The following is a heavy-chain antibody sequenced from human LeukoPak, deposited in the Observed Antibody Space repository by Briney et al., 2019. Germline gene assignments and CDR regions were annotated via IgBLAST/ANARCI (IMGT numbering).Heavy chain of an antibody. V-gene: IGHV3-7*01. CDR3: ARVGYSSSSFDY. CDR2: INQDGSVK. D-gene: IGHD6-6*01. J-gene: IGHJ4*02. Sequence: GGSLRLSCAASGFTFSRYGMSWVRQAPGKGLEWVANINQDGSVKYYVDSLRGRFTISRDNAKNSLYLQMNSLRAEDTAVYYCARVGYSSSSFDYWGQGTLLSVSS. CDR1: GFTFSRYG.